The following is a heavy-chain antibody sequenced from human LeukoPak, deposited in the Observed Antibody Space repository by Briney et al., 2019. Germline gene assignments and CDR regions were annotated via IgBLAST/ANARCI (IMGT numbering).Heavy chain of an antibody. CDR1: GGSISSSSYY. CDR3: ARGATYYYDSSGYPRDDAFDI. V-gene: IGHV4-39*01. CDR2: IYYSGST. J-gene: IGHJ3*02. D-gene: IGHD3-22*01. Sequence: PSETLSLTCTVSGGSISSSSYYWGWIRQPPGKGLEWIGSIYYSGSTYYNPSLKSRVTISVDTSKNQFSLKLSSVTAADTAVYYCARGATYYYDSSGYPRDDAFDIWGQGTMVTVSS.